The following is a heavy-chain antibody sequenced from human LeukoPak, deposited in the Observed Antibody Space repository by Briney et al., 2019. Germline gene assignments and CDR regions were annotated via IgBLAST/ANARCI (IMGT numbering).Heavy chain of an antibody. J-gene: IGHJ3*02. V-gene: IGHV1-24*01. Sequence: EASVKVSCKVSGYSLTELTMHWVRQAPGKGLEWVGGFSPGDGETIYAQRFQGRVTMTEATSTDTAYMELRSLTYEDTAVYYRATRLGEFSSRDAFNIWGQGTMVTVSS. CDR2: FSPGDGET. CDR3: ATRLGEFSSRDAFNI. CDR1: GYSLTELT. D-gene: IGHD3-16*02.